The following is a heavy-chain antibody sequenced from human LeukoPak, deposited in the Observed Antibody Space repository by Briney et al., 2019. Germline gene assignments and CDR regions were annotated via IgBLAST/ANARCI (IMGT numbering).Heavy chain of an antibody. D-gene: IGHD7-27*01. CDR2: IHYSGST. J-gene: IGHJ4*02. CDR3: ARGFRGDNFDY. Sequence: SETLSLTCAVSGYSISSAFYWGWIRQSPGKGLEWIGTIHYSGSTSYNPSLKSRVTISVGTSKNQFSLRLRSVTAPDTAVYYCARGFRGDNFDYWGQGTLVTVSS. CDR1: GYSISSAFY. V-gene: IGHV4-38-2*01.